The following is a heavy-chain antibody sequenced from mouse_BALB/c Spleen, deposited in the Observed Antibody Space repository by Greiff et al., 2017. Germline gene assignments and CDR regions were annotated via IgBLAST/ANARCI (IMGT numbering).Heavy chain of an antibody. J-gene: IGHJ3*01. Sequence: VQLKQSGAELVRPGALVKLSCKASGFNIKDYYMHWVKQRPEQGLEWIGWIDPENGNTIYDPKFQGKASITADTSSNTAYLQLSSLTSEDTAVYYCASLYGTLAYWGQGTLVTVSA. V-gene: IGHV14-1*02. D-gene: IGHD2-1*01. CDR3: ASLYGTLAY. CDR2: IDPENGNT. CDR1: GFNIKDYY.